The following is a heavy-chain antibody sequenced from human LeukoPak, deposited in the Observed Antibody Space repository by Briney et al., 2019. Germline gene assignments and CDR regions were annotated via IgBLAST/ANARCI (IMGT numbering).Heavy chain of an antibody. CDR1: GYTFTGYY. Sequence: GASVKVSCKASGYTFTGYYMHWVRQAPGQGLEWVGRINPNSGGTNYAQKFQGRVTMTRDTSISTAYMELSRLRSDDTAVYYCTRASCSSISCYLDYWGQGTLVTVSS. D-gene: IGHD2-2*01. CDR2: INPNSGGT. CDR3: TRASCSSISCYLDY. V-gene: IGHV1-2*06. J-gene: IGHJ4*02.